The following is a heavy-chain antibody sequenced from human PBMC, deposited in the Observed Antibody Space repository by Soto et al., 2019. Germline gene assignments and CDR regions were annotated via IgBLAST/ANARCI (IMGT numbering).Heavy chain of an antibody. CDR2: IGVSGNT. V-gene: IGHV3-23*01. Sequence: EVHLLESGGGLVQPGGSLRLSCAASQFTFTGSAMSWVRQAPGKGLEWVSTIGVSGNTYYADSVKGRFSISGDNSKTTLYLQMHSLRAEDTAVYYCANRGKYYFDYWGQGTLVTVSS. CDR1: QFTFTGSA. CDR3: ANRGKYYFDY. J-gene: IGHJ4*02.